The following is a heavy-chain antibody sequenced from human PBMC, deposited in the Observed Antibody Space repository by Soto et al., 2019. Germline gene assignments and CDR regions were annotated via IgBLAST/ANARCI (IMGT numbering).Heavy chain of an antibody. V-gene: IGHV3-48*02. D-gene: IGHD3-10*01. CDR1: GFTFSSHA. CDR2: ITSTSSTK. Sequence: PGGSLRLSCAASGFTFSSHAMNWVRQAPGKGLEWLSYITSTSSTKHYAAXVEGRFTISRDNAKNSLYLQMNSLRDEDTAVYYCARRITMVRXXXYYYAMDVXXXGTTVXXS. J-gene: IGHJ6*01. CDR3: ARRITMVRXXXYYYAMDV.